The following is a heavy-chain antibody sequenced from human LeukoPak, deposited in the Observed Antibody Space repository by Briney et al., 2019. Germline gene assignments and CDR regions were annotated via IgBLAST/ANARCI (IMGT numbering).Heavy chain of an antibody. J-gene: IGHJ4*02. Sequence: GGSLRLSCAASGFTVSSNFMSWVRQAPGKGLEWVSVLCSGGYTVYVDSVKGRFTISRDNSENTLYLQMNSLRADDTAVYYCVRASSTTAAGLFDYWGQGTLLTVSS. CDR1: GFTVSSNF. V-gene: IGHV3-53*01. D-gene: IGHD6-13*01. CDR3: VRASSTTAAGLFDY. CDR2: LCSGGYT.